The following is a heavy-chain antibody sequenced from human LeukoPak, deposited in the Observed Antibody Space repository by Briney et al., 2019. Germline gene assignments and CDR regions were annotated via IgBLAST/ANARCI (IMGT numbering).Heavy chain of an antibody. J-gene: IGHJ5*02. CDR1: GGSFSDYY. CDR3: ARKEGGQLVNTRRWFDP. V-gene: IGHV4-34*01. CDR2: INHSGST. Sequence: SETLSLTCAVSGGSFSDYYWSWIRQSPIKGLEWIGEINHSGSTHYNPSLKSRVTISVDTSKNQFSLRLTSVTAADTAVYYCARKEGGQLVNTRRWFDPWGQGTLVTVSS. D-gene: IGHD6-13*01.